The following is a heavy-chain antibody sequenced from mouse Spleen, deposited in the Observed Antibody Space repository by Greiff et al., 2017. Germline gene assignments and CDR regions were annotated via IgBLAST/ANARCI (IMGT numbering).Heavy chain of an antibody. CDR2: INPYNGDT. CDR1: GYSFTGYF. D-gene: IGHD2-4*01. V-gene: IGHV1-20*01. CDR3: ARFDYDGYAMDY. J-gene: IGHJ4*01. Sequence: EVKLQESGPELVKPGDSVKISCKASGYSFTGYFMNWVMQSHGKSLEWIGRINPYNGDTFYNQKFKGKATLTVDKSSSTAHMELRSLTSEDSAVYYCARFDYDGYAMDYWGQGTSVTVSS.